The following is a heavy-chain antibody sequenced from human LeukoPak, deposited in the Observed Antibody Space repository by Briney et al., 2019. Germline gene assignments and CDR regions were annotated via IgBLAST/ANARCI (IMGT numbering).Heavy chain of an antibody. V-gene: IGHV4-4*07. CDR3: ARDYYDTSGHYPFDY. CDR2: IYASGTT. Sequence: PSETLSLTCTVSGASISTFSWNWIRQPAGKGLEWTGRIYASGTTNYNPSLKSRVTMSVDTSENQFSLKMTSVTAADTAIYYCARDYYDTSGHYPFDYWGQGTLVTVSS. CDR1: GASISTFS. D-gene: IGHD3-22*01. J-gene: IGHJ4*02.